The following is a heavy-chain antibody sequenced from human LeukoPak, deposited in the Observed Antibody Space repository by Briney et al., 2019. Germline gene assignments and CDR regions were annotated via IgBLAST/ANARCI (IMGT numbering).Heavy chain of an antibody. CDR1: GFTFSSYW. CDR3: ARVYYDSSGIPTWAAFDI. J-gene: IGHJ3*02. V-gene: IGHV3-20*01. CDR2: INWNGGST. D-gene: IGHD3-22*01. Sequence: PGGSLRLSCAASGFTFSSYWMSWVRQAPGKGLEWASGINWNGGSTGYADSVKGRFTISRDNAKNSLYLQMNSLRAEDTALYHCARVYYDSSGIPTWAAFDIWGQGTMVTVSS.